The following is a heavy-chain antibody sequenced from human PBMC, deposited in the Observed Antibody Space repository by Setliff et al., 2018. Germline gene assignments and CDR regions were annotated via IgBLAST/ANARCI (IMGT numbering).Heavy chain of an antibody. CDR3: ACPDILTGLYDY. CDR1: GFTFSSYE. J-gene: IGHJ4*02. CDR2: ISSSGSTI. V-gene: IGHV3-48*03. Sequence: LRLSCAASGFTFSSYEMNWVRQAPGKGLEWVSYISSSGSTIYYADSVKGRFTISRDNAENSLYLQMNSLRAEDTAVYYCACPDILTGLYDYWGQGTLVTVSS. D-gene: IGHD3-9*01.